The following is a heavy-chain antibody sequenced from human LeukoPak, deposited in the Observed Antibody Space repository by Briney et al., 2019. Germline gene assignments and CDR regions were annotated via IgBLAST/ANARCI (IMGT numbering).Heavy chain of an antibody. D-gene: IGHD3-10*01. J-gene: IGHJ4*02. CDR2: IYYSGST. CDR3: ARAGENPFKYIY. Sequence: PSETLSLTCAVSGYSISSGYYWSWIRQPPGKGLEWIGYIYYSGSTNYNPSLKSRVTISVDTSKNQFSLKLSSVTAADTAVYYCARAGENPFKYIYWGQGTLVTVSS. CDR1: GYSISSGYY. V-gene: IGHV4-61*01.